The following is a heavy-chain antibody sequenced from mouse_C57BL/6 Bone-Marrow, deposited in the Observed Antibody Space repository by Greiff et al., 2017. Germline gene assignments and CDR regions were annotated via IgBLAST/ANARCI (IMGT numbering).Heavy chain of an antibody. J-gene: IGHJ1*03. CDR3: ARKGGSSPWYFDV. V-gene: IGHV1-26*01. CDR1: GYTFTDYY. CDR2: INPNNGGT. Sequence: VQLQQSGPELVKPGASVKISCKASGYTFTDYYMNWVKQSHGKSLEWIGDINPNNGGTSYNQKFKGKATLTVDKSSSTAYMELRSRTSEDSAVYYCARKGGSSPWYFDVWGTGTTVTVSS. D-gene: IGHD1-1*01.